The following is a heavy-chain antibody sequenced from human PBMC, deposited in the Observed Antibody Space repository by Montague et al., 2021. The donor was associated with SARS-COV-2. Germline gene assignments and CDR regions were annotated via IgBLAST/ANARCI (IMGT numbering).Heavy chain of an antibody. CDR3: ARQEGTSTLIPGCLDH. Sequence: SETLSLTCTVSGGSIRSSDHYWRWIRQPPGKGLEWIGSIYFSGNTYYNPSLQSRVTISVDTSKNQFSLRLRSVTATDMAVYYCARQEGTSTLIPGCLDHWGQGTLVTVSS. CDR2: IYFSGNT. V-gene: IGHV4-39*01. CDR1: GGSIRSSDHY. D-gene: IGHD5-24*01. J-gene: IGHJ4*02.